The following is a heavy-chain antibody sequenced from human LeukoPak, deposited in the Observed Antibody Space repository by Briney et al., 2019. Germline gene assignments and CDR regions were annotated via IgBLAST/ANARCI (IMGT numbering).Heavy chain of an antibody. Sequence: PGGSLRLSCTASGFTLGSHDMHWVRQTAGEGLEWVAAIASGFQAFYAGSVKGRFTVSREDAKNSLYLRMNSLRAGDTAVYYCVREARGYHYTYFDYWGQGTLVTVSS. V-gene: IGHV3-13*01. D-gene: IGHD5-18*01. CDR3: VREARGYHYTYFDY. CDR1: GFTLGSHD. J-gene: IGHJ4*02. CDR2: IASGFQA.